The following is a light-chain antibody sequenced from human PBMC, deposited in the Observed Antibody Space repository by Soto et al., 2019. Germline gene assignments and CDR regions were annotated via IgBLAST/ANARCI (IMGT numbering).Light chain of an antibody. CDR1: QSVSSS. Sequence: EIVMTPSPATLSVSPGERATLSCRASQSVSSSIAWYQAPPGPAPRLLIYGASTRATGIPDRFSGGGSGTDFTLTISRLDPDVVASYYCQHYGSSGTFGQGTKVDIK. J-gene: IGKJ1*01. V-gene: IGKV3-20*01. CDR3: QHYGSSGT. CDR2: GAS.